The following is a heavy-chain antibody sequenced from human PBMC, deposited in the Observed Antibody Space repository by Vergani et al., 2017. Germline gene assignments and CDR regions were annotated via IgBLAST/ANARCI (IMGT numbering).Heavy chain of an antibody. CDR2: IWLDGSQK. CDR1: GFSFGAYG. Sequence: VQLLESGGGLVQPGGSLRLSCAASGFSFGAYGMHWVRQAPGKGLEWVAVIWLDGSQKYYADSLKGRFTISRDNSENTLYLHMNSLRAEDTAIYYCAREEGYFGSGGRPFDYWGQGIPVTVSS. D-gene: IGHD3-10*01. CDR3: AREEGYFGSGGRPFDY. J-gene: IGHJ4*02. V-gene: IGHV3-33*01.